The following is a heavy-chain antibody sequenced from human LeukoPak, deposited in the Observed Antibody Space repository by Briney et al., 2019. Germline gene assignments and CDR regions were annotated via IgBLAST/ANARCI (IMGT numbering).Heavy chain of an antibody. Sequence: ESLKISCKGSGYSFTSYWIGWVRQMPGKGLEWMGIIYPGDSDTRYSPSFQGQVPISADKSISTAYLQWSSLKPSDTAMYYCARRGYYYDSSGYPHYYVDYWGQGTLVTVSS. CDR2: IYPGDSDT. CDR3: ARRGYYYDSSGYPHYYVDY. CDR1: GYSFTSYW. D-gene: IGHD3-22*01. J-gene: IGHJ4*02. V-gene: IGHV5-51*01.